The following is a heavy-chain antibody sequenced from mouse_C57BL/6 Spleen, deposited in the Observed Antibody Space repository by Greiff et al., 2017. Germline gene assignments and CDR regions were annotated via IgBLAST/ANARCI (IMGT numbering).Heavy chain of an antibody. D-gene: IGHD1-1*01. CDR2: ISSGSSTI. Sequence: DVKLVESGGGLVKPGGSLKLSCAASGFTFSDYGMHWVRQDPEKGLEWVAYISSGSSTIYYADTVKGRFTISRDNAKNTLFLQMTSLRSEDTAMYYCARIHYGSSYWYFDVWGTGTTVTVSS. CDR1: GFTFSDYG. CDR3: ARIHYGSSYWYFDV. J-gene: IGHJ1*03. V-gene: IGHV5-17*01.